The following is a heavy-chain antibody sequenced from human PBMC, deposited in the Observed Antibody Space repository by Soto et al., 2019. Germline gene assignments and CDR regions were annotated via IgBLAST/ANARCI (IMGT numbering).Heavy chain of an antibody. CDR1: GGSLSGYY. J-gene: IGHJ4*02. V-gene: IGHV4-34*01. CDR3: ARGQEGVVATH. D-gene: IGHD5-12*01. Sequence: QVQLQQWGAGLLKPSETLSLNCAVTGGSLSGYYWSWIRQPPGKGLEWIGEVKDGGHTNYSPSLRGRVTISSGTSNSQFALRLNPVTAADTGVYYCARGQEGVVATHWDQGSLVTVSS. CDR2: VKDGGHT.